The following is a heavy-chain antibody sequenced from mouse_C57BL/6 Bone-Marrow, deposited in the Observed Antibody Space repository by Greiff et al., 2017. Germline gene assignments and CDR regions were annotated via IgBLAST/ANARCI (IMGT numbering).Heavy chain of an antibody. V-gene: IGHV1-50*01. CDR3: ARGGFAY. Sequence: QVQLQQPGAELVKPGASVKLSCKASGYTFTSYWMQWVKQRPGQGLEWIGRIDPSDSYTNYNQKFKGKATLTVDTSSSTAYMQLSSLTSEDSAVXCCARGGFAYWGQGTLVTVSA. CDR2: IDPSDSYT. J-gene: IGHJ3*01. CDR1: GYTFTSYW.